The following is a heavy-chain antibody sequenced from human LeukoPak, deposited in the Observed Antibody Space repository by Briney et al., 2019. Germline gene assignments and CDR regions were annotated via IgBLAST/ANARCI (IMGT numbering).Heavy chain of an antibody. D-gene: IGHD3-22*01. J-gene: IGHJ4*02. CDR2: INPNSGGT. CDR3: ARDRAYYDSSGPLDY. CDR1: GYTFTGYY. Sequence: ASVKVSCKASGYTFTGYYMHWVRQAPGQGLEWMGWINPNSGGTNYAQKFQGRVTMTRDTSISTACMELSRLRSDDTAVYYCARDRAYYDSSGPLDYWGQGTLVTVSS. V-gene: IGHV1-2*02.